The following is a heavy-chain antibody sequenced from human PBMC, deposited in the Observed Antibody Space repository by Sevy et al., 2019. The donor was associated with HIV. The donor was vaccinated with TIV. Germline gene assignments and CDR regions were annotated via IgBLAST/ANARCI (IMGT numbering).Heavy chain of an antibody. V-gene: IGHV3-30*04. CDR3: ARGENDDEFFQY. D-gene: IGHD1-26*01. Sequence: GGSLRLSCTVSGFIFSNFAMHWVRQAPGKGLERVAVTSYDGSHKYYADSVKGRFTVSRDNSRNILSLEMSSLRRDDTAVYYCARGENDDEFFQYWRQGTLVTVSS. CDR2: TSYDGSHK. J-gene: IGHJ1*01. CDR1: GFIFSNFA.